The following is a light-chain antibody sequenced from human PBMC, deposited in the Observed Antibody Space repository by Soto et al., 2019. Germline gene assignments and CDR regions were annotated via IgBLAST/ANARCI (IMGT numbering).Light chain of an antibody. CDR2: GKS. CDR3: QQYGSSGT. J-gene: IGKJ1*01. Sequence: EIVMTQSPATLSLSPGERATLSCRASQSVNSNLAWYQQKAGQAPRLLIYGKSTRATGIPARFSGSGSGTDFTLTISRLEPEDFAVYYCQQYGSSGTFGQGTKVDIK. CDR1: QSVNSN. V-gene: IGKV3-15*01.